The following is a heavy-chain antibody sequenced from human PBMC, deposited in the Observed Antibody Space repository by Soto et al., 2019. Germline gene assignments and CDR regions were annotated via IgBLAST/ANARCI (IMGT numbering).Heavy chain of an antibody. Sequence: PGGSLRLSCEASGFIFSNYAMSWVRQVPGKGLEWVSDISAGGDNTYYTDSVRGRFTISRDNPKNTVYLQMDSLRAEDTAVDYGAKNRLARGVDDWGPGILVSVSA. CDR1: GFIFSNYA. CDR3: AKNRLARGVDD. CDR2: ISAGGDNT. D-gene: IGHD3-10*01. V-gene: IGHV3-23*01. J-gene: IGHJ4*02.